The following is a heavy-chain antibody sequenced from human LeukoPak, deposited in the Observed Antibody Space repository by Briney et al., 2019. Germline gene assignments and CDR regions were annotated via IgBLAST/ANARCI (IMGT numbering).Heavy chain of an antibody. CDR1: GGTFSSYA. CDR2: IIPILGIA. V-gene: IGHV1-69*04. Sequence: GASVKVSCRASGGTFSSYALSLVRQAPGQGLEWMGRIIPILGIANYAQKFQGRVTITADKSTSTAYMELSSLRSEDTAVYYCARDFHYDSSGSEGNWFDPWGQGTLVTVSS. CDR3: ARDFHYDSSGSEGNWFDP. J-gene: IGHJ5*02. D-gene: IGHD3-22*01.